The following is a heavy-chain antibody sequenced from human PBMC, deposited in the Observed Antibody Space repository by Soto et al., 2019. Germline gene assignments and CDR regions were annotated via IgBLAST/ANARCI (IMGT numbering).Heavy chain of an antibody. J-gene: IGHJ3*02. CDR2: ISGSGGST. D-gene: IGHD3-10*01. CDR3: AKDSESLALRELKRNRDDFDI. CDR1: GFTFSSYA. Sequence: EVQLLESGGGLVQPGGSLRLSCAASGFTFSSYAMSCVRQAPGKGLEWLSAISGSGGSTYYADSVKGRFTITIDNSKNTLYMQMNSLRAEATAVYYCAKDSESLALRELKRNRDDFDIWGQGTMVTVS. V-gene: IGHV3-23*01.